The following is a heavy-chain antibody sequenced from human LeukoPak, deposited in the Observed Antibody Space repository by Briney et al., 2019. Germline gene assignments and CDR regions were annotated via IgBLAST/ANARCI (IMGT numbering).Heavy chain of an antibody. CDR2: ISSSGSTI. J-gene: IGHJ4*02. V-gene: IGHV3-48*03. Sequence: GGSLRLSCAASGFTFSSYEMNWVRQAPGKGLEWVSYISSSGSTIYYADSVKGRFTVSRDNDKNSLYLQMNSLRAEDTAVYYCARDTGDSSGYSLSGYDYWGQGTLVTVSS. D-gene: IGHD3-22*01. CDR1: GFTFSSYE. CDR3: ARDTGDSSGYSLSGYDY.